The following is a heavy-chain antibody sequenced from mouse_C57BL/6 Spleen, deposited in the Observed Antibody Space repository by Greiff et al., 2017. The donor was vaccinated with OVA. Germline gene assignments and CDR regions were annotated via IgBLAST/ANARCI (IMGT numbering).Heavy chain of an antibody. CDR1: GFTFSSYA. CDR2: ISDGGSYT. V-gene: IGHV5-4*01. CDR3: ARAYGTMYYFDY. D-gene: IGHD1-1*01. Sequence: EVQRVESGGGLVKPGGSLKLSCAASGFTFSSYAMSWVRQTPEKRLEWVATISDGGSYTYYPDNVKGRFTISRDNAKNNLYLQMSHLKSEDTAMYYCARAYGTMYYFDYWGQGTTLTVSS. J-gene: IGHJ2*01.